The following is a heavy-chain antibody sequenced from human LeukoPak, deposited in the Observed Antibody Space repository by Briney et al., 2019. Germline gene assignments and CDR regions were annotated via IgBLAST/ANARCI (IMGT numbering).Heavy chain of an antibody. CDR3: ARATAAADIDYYYYGMDV. CDR2: IYHSGST. V-gene: IGHV4-30-2*01. J-gene: IGHJ6*02. Sequence: SETLSLTCTVSGGSISSGGYSWSWIRQPPGKGLEWIGYIYHSGSTYYNPSLKSRVTISVDRSKNQFSLKLSSVTAADTAVYYCARATAAADIDYYYYGMDVWGQGTTVTVSS. D-gene: IGHD6-13*01. CDR1: GGSISSGGYS.